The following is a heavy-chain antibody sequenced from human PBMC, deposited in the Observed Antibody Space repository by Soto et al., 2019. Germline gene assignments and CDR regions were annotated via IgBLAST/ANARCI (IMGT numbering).Heavy chain of an antibody. CDR1: GLIFSDYH. D-gene: IGHD6-19*01. Sequence: EVQLVESGGGLVQPGGSLRLSCAASGLIFSDYHMDWVRQAPGKGLEWVGRIRRKADSYTTEYAASVKGRFTISRDDSNISLYLQMNSLKSEDTAVYYCAMLGGWSGGSSGMDVWGKGTTVSVSS. CDR2: IRRKADSYTT. CDR3: AMLGGWSGGSSGMDV. V-gene: IGHV3-72*01. J-gene: IGHJ6*04.